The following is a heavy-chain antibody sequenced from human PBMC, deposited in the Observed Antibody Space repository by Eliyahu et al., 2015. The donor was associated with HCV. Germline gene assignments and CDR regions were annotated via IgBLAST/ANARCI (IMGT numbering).Heavy chain of an antibody. Sequence: QVQLQESGPGLVKPSETLSLXCTXXGAXMSSXXXSWIRQPPGKGLEWIGYIYYSGSTKYNPSLQSRVTISGDTSKNQFSLKLTSVTAADTAVYYCARAKWELLMSTLSTYYLDYWGQGTLVTVSS. D-gene: IGHD1-26*01. V-gene: IGHV4-59*01. CDR3: ARAKWELLMSTLSTYYLDY. CDR2: IYYSGST. CDR1: GAXMSSXX. J-gene: IGHJ4*02.